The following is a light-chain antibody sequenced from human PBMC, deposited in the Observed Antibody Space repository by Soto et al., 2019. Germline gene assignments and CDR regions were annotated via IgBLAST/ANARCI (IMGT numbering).Light chain of an antibody. V-gene: IGKV3-20*01. CDR2: AAS. CDR1: QSVGRNY. J-gene: IGKJ4*01. CDR3: QQYAESPLT. Sequence: EIVLTQSPGTLSLSPGDIATLSCRASQSVGRNYLAWYQQKPGQAPRLLIHAASSRATGIPDTFSGSGSETDFTLTISRLEPEDFAVYYCQQYAESPLTFGGGTKVEIK.